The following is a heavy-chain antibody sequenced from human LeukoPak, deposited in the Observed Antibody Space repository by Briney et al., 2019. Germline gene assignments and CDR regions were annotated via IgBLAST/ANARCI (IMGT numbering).Heavy chain of an antibody. Sequence: SVKVSCKASGYTFTSYYMHWVRQAPGQGLEWMGGIIPIFGTANYTQKFQGRVTITADKSTSTAYMELSSLRSEDTAVYYCARANFYDYVWGSYRYPFDYWGQGTLVTVSS. CDR2: IIPIFGTA. CDR1: GYTFTSYY. D-gene: IGHD3-16*02. J-gene: IGHJ4*02. CDR3: ARANFYDYVWGSYRYPFDY. V-gene: IGHV1-69*06.